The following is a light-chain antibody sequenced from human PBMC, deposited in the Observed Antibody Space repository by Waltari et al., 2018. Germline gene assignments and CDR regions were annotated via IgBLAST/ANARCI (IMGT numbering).Light chain of an antibody. V-gene: IGKV4-1*01. Sequence: DILMTQSPDSLAVSLGEMATIHRKSSQSVLHSSKNKKYLAWNQQKPGPPLKLLMYWASTRESGVPDRFSGSGSGTDFTLTISRLQAEDVAVYYYQQHYTAPITFGQGTRLDSK. CDR2: WAS. CDR3: QQHYTAPIT. J-gene: IGKJ5*01. CDR1: QSVLHSSKNKKY.